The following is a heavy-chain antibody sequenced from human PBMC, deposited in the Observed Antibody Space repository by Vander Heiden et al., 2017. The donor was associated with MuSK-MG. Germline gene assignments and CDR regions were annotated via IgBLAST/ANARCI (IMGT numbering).Heavy chain of an antibody. CDR3: ASEQWLVQDAFDN. V-gene: IGHV1-2*02. Sequence: QVQLVQSGADVKKPGASVKVSCKASGYTFTGYYMHWVRRAPGPRLEWMGWINPNSGGTNYAQKFQGRVTMTRDTSISTAYMELSRLRSDDTAVYYCASEQWLVQDAFDNWGQGTMVTVSS. CDR1: GYTFTGYY. CDR2: INPNSGGT. J-gene: IGHJ3*02. D-gene: IGHD6-19*01.